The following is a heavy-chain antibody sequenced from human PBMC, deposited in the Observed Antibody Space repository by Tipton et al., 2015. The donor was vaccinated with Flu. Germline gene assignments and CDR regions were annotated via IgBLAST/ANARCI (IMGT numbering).Heavy chain of an antibody. Sequence: TLSLTCTVSGGSISSHYWSWIRQPPGKGLEWIGYIYYSGSISYNPSLKSRVTISVDTSKNQFSLKLSSVTAADTAVYYCARESPPDYWGQGILVTVSS. CDR3: ARESPPDY. J-gene: IGHJ4*02. CDR1: GGSISSHY. V-gene: IGHV4-59*11. CDR2: IYYSGSI.